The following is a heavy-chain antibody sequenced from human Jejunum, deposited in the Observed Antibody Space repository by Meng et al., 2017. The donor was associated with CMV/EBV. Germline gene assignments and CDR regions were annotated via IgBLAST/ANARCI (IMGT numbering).Heavy chain of an antibody. J-gene: IGHJ5*02. V-gene: IGHV3-33*05. D-gene: IGHD1-1*01. CDR3: ARWDGLEPTTCFDL. CDR2: IAYDASSK. CDR1: AFPFTGYG. Sequence: SAFPFTGYGMHGVRQEPGGGLVWVADIAYDASSKRDADSVQDRIIMSRENFKNMLYLQMNSLRIEDTGVDYCARWDGLEPTTCFDLWGQGTLVTVSS.